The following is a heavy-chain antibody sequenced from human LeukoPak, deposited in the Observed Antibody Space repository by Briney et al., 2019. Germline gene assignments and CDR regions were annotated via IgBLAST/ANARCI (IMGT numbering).Heavy chain of an antibody. D-gene: IGHD4-17*01. J-gene: IGHJ6*02. V-gene: IGHV5-10-1*01. CDR3: ARLGYGDYGMDV. CDR1: GYKFSSHF. Sequence: GEFLTICCKASGYKFSSHFISWGRQMPGTGVGWVGRGDPSDTSATYSPSFEGHVTISTDKPIATGYRQWTDLKSSDTAIYYCARLGYGDYGMDVWGERATGTVS. CDR2: GDPSDTSA.